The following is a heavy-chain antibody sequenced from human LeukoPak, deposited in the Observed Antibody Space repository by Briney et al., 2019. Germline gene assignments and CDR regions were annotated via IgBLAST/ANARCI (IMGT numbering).Heavy chain of an antibody. CDR2: INPNSGNT. J-gene: IGHJ4*02. V-gene: IGHV1-8*01. Sequence: ASVKVSCKAFGYTFTSYDINWVRQAAGQGLEWMGYINPNSGNTDYAQKFQGRLIMTRDTSISTAYMELSSLRSDDTAVYYCVRPEYSTSGFDSWGQGTLVTVSS. CDR1: GYTFTSYD. CDR3: VRPEYSTSGFDS. D-gene: IGHD2/OR15-2a*01.